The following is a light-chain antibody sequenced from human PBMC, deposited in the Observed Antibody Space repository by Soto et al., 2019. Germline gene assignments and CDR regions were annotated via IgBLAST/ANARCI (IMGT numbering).Light chain of an antibody. Sequence: EIVMTQSPATLSVSPGERATLSCRASQRVANHLAWYQHKPDQSPRLLIYDASTRATGIPARFSGSGSGTEFTLTISSLQSEDFAVYYCQQYDNWPPITFGQGTRLEIK. CDR2: DAS. CDR1: QRVANH. V-gene: IGKV3-15*01. J-gene: IGKJ5*01. CDR3: QQYDNWPPIT.